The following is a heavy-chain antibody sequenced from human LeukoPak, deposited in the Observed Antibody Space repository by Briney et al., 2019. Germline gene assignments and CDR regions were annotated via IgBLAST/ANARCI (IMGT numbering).Heavy chain of an antibody. CDR3: TREDSNYGGYYYYYYMDV. J-gene: IGHJ6*03. Sequence: GGSLRLSCAASGFTFSSYAVHWVRQAPGKGLEYVSAISSNGGSTYYANSVKGRFTISRDNSKNTLYLQMGSLRAEDMTVYYCTREDSNYGGYYYYYYMDVWGKGTTVTVSS. V-gene: IGHV3-64*01. CDR1: GFTFSSYA. D-gene: IGHD4-11*01. CDR2: ISSNGGST.